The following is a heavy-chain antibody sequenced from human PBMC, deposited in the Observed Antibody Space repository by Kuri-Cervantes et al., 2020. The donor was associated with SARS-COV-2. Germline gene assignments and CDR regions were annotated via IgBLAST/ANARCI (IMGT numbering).Heavy chain of an antibody. D-gene: IGHD3-22*01. J-gene: IGHJ5*02. V-gene: IGHV4-30-4*01. CDR3: ANYYYDKRGYYYGWFDP. CDR1: GGSISSGDYF. CDR2: IYSSGST. Sequence: CTVSGGSISSGDYFWSWIRQPPGKGLEWIGYIYSSGSTYYNPSLKSRVTMSVDRSKNQFSLKLTSVTAADTAVYYCANYYYDKRGYYYGWFDPWGQGTLVTVSS.